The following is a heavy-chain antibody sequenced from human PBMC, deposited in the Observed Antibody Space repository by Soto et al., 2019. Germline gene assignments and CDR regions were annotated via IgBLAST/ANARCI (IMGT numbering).Heavy chain of an antibody. J-gene: IGHJ6*02. CDR3: AREGSSSLMDV. CDR1: GGSVSSGSYY. V-gene: IGHV4-61*01. CDR2: IYYSGST. Sequence: KPSETLSLTCTVSGGSVSSGSYYWSWIRQPPGKGLEWIGYIYYSGSTNYNPSLKSRVTISVDTSKNQFSLKLSSVTAADTAVYYCAREGSSSLMDVWGQGTTVTVSS. D-gene: IGHD6-13*01.